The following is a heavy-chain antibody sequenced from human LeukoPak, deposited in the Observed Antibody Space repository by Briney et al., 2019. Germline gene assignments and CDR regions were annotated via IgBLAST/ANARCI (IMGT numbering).Heavy chain of an antibody. D-gene: IGHD3-22*01. CDR1: GGSFSGYY. CDR2: INHGGST. J-gene: IGHJ4*02. CDR3: ATLGEYYDSSGYYYN. V-gene: IGHV4-34*01. Sequence: SETLSLTCAVYGGSFSGYYWSWIRQPPGKGLEWIGEINHGGSTNYNPSLKSRVTISVDTSKNQFSLKLTSVTAADTAVYYCATLGEYYDSSGYYYNWGQGTLVTVSS.